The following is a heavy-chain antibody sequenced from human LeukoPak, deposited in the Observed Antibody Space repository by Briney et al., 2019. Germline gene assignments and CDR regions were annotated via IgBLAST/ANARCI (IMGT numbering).Heavy chain of an antibody. Sequence: PSETLSLTCTVSGGSISSSHYYWGWICQTPGKGLAWIGTIYYSGTTYYNPSLESRATISEDTSKNQFSLTLRSVTAADTAVYYCARQISDYYYYYIDVWGKGTTVTVSS. CDR2: IYYSGTT. J-gene: IGHJ6*03. CDR1: GGSISSSHYY. D-gene: IGHD3-3*01. CDR3: ARQISDYYYYYIDV. V-gene: IGHV4-39*01.